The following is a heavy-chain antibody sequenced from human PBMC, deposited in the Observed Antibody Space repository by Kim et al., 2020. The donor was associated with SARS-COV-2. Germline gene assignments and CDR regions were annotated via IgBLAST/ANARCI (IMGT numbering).Heavy chain of an antibody. Sequence: SETLSLTCTVSGGSISSSSYYWGWIRQPPGKGLEWIGSIYYSGSTYYNPSLKSRVTISVDTSKNQFSLKLSSVTAADTAVYYCARRRKTHGGSGSRYYYYMDVWGKGTTVTVSS. CDR2: IYYSGST. CDR3: ARRRKTHGGSGSRYYYYMDV. J-gene: IGHJ6*03. V-gene: IGHV4-39*01. D-gene: IGHD3-10*01. CDR1: GGSISSSSYY.